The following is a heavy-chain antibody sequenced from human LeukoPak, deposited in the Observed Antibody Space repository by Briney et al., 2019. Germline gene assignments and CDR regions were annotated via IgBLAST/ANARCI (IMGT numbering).Heavy chain of an antibody. D-gene: IGHD2-15*01. J-gene: IGHJ4*02. CDR2: INPSGGST. V-gene: IGHV1-46*01. Sequence: ASVKVSCKASGYTFTSYYMHWVRQAPGQGLEWMGIINPSGGSTSYAQKFQGRVTMTRDTSTSTVYMELRSLRSEDTAVYYCARHPNYCIGCSCEPRLRGGLIDYWGQGTLVTVSS. CDR1: GYTFTSYY. CDR3: ARHPNYCIGCSCEPRLRGGLIDY.